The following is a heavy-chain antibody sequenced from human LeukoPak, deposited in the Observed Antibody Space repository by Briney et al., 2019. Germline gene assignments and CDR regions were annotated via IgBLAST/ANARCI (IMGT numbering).Heavy chain of an antibody. Sequence: GASVKVSCKDSGGTFISYAISWVRQAPGQGLEWMGGIIPIFGTANYAQKFQGRVTITADESTSTAYMELSSLRSEDTAVYYCAKAKPQGSDRDFDYWGQGTLVTVSS. CDR1: GGTFISYA. J-gene: IGHJ4*02. CDR3: AKAKPQGSDRDFDY. CDR2: IIPIFGTA. V-gene: IGHV1-69*13. D-gene: IGHD1-14*01.